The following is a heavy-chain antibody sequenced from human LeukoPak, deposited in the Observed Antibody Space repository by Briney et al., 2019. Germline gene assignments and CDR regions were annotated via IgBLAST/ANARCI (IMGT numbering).Heavy chain of an antibody. V-gene: IGHV3-30*18. CDR3: AKARLAVFEQQLVKAGGNWFDP. CDR2: ISYDGSNK. Sequence: GGSLRLSCAASGFTFSSYGMHWVRQAPGKGLGWVAVISYDGSNKYYADSVKGRFTISRDNSKNTLYLQMSSLRAEDTAVYYCAKARLAVFEQQLVKAGGNWFDPWGQGTLVTVSS. J-gene: IGHJ5*02. CDR1: GFTFSSYG. D-gene: IGHD6-13*01.